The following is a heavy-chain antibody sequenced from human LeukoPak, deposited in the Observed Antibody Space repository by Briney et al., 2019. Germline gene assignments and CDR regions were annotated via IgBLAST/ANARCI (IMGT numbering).Heavy chain of an antibody. J-gene: IGHJ4*02. CDR2: IYHSGST. Sequence: SETLSLTCTVSGYSISSGYYWGWIRQPPGKGLEWIGSIYHSGSTYYNPSLKSRVTISVDTSKNQFSLKLSSVTAADTAVYYCARGGPYYYDSSGYYGFDYWGQGTLVTVSS. CDR1: GYSISSGYY. D-gene: IGHD3-22*01. V-gene: IGHV4-38-2*02. CDR3: ARGGPYYYDSSGYYGFDY.